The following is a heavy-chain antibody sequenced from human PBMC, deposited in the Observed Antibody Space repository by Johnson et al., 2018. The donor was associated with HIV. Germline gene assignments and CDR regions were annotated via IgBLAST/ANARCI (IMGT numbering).Heavy chain of an antibody. CDR1: GFTISSKY. J-gene: IGHJ3*02. CDR3: VSSAQWSGWPPGAFDI. CDR2: IKQDGSEK. D-gene: IGHD6-19*01. Sequence: VQLVESGGGLVQPGGSLRLSCAASGFTISSKYFNWVRQAPGKGLEWVANIKQDGSEKYYVDSVKGRFTISRDNAKNTLDLQMNSLRAEDTAVYYCVSSAQWSGWPPGAFDI. V-gene: IGHV3-7*03.